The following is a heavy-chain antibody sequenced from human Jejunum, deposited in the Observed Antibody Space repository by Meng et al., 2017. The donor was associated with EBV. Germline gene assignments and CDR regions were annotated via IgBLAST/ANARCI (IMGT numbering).Heavy chain of an antibody. D-gene: IGHD2-2*03. CDR2: INWDGRRT. V-gene: IGHV3-20*01. CDR3: ARDKRGAGYCHDY. Sequence: QLAESGGGVVRPGGSLRLSCVASGFTLEDYGMNWVRQVPGKGLEWVATINWDGRRTGYADSVKGRFTISRDNAKNSLYLQMNSLRAEDTALYHCARDKRGAGYCHDYWGQGTLVTVSS. CDR1: GFTLEDYG. J-gene: IGHJ4*02.